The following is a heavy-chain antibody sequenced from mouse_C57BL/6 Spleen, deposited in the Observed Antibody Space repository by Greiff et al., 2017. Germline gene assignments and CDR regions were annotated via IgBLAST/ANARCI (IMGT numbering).Heavy chain of an antibody. Sequence: QVQLQQSGAELVRPGTSVKVSCKASGYAFTNYLIEWVKQRPGQGLDWIGVITPGSGGTNYNEKFQGKATLTADKSSSNAYMQLSSLTSEDSSVYFCARRGITMDCCYVDVWCTGTTVTVSS. D-gene: IGHD1-1*02. CDR3: ARRGITMDCCYVDV. J-gene: IGHJ1*03. V-gene: IGHV1-54*01. CDR2: ITPGSGGT. CDR1: GYAFTNYL.